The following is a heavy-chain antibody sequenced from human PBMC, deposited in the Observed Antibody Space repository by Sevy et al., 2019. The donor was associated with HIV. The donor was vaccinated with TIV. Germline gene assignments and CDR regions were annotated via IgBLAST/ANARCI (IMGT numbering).Heavy chain of an antibody. Sequence: GGSLRLSCAASGFTLSSYGMHWVRQAPGKGLEWVAVIRYDGSNKYYADSVKGRFTISRDNSKNTLYLQMNSLRAEDTVGYYGARDRLGITISAEWGGGMDVWGQGTTVTVSS. V-gene: IGHV3-33*01. J-gene: IGHJ6*02. D-gene: IGHD3-3*01. CDR1: GFTLSSYG. CDR2: IRYDGSNK. CDR3: ARDRLGITISAEWGGGMDV.